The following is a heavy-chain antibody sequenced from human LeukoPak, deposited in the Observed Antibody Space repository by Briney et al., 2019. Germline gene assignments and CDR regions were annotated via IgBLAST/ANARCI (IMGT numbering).Heavy chain of an antibody. J-gene: IGHJ6*02. CDR3: ARDFTIVEVPAAGDSYYYYGMDV. CDR1: GYTFTGYY. CDR2: INPNSGGT. Sequence: ASVKVSCKASGYTFTGYYMHWVRQAPGQGLEWMGWINPNSGGTNYAQKFQGRVTMTRDTSISTAYMELSRLRSDDTAVYYCARDFTIVEVPAAGDSYYYYGMDVWGQGTTVTVSS. V-gene: IGHV1-2*02. D-gene: IGHD2-2*01.